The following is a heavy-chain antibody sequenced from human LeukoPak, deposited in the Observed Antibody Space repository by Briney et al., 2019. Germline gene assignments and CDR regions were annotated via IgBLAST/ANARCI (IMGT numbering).Heavy chain of an antibody. J-gene: IGHJ4*02. CDR3: AKRGVVIRVILVGFHKEAYYFDS. D-gene: IGHD3-10*01. CDR1: GITLSNYG. Sequence: GGSLRLSCAVSGITLSNYGMSWVRQAPGKGLEWVAGISGSGGGTYYADSVKGRFTIFRDNPNNTLYLQMNSLRDEDTAVYFCAKRGVVIRVILVGFHKEAYYFDSWGQGALVTVSS. CDR2: ISGSGGGT. V-gene: IGHV3-23*01.